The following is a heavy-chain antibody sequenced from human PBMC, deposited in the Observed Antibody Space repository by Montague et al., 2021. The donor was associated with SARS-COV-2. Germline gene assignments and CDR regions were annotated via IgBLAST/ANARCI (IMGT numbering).Heavy chain of an antibody. J-gene: IGHJ4*02. Sequence: SETLSLTCAVYGGSFSGYYWYWICHPPGKGLERNGEINHSGSTNSNSSPTLRVTISVDTSNNQIPLNLTPVTAAATAASYCARGPTNNIGMVARRLDYWGQGTLVTVSS. CDR3: ARGPTNNIGMVARRLDY. CDR1: GGSFSGYY. D-gene: IGHD2/OR15-2a*01. CDR2: INHSGST. V-gene: IGHV4-34*01.